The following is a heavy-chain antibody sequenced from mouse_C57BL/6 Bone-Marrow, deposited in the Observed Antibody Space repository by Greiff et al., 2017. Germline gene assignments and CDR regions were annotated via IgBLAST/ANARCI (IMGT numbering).Heavy chain of an antibody. J-gene: IGHJ2*01. D-gene: IGHD2-4*01. CDR3: TRHYDYDEGFDY. V-gene: IGHV1-59*01. Sequence: QVQLQQPGAELVRPGTSVKLSCKASGYTFTSYWMHWVKQRPGQGLEWIGVIDPSDSYTNYNQKFKGKATLTVDTSSSTAYMQLSSLTSEDSAVYYCTRHYDYDEGFDYWGKGTTLTGSS. CDR1: GYTFTSYW. CDR2: IDPSDSYT.